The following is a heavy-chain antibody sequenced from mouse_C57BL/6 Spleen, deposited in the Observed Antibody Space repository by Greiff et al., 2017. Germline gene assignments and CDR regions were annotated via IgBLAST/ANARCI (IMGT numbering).Heavy chain of an antibody. CDR1: GYAFSSSW. CDR3: ARGELGGFDY. CDR2: IYPGDGDT. J-gene: IGHJ2*01. V-gene: IGHV1-82*01. D-gene: IGHD4-1*01. Sequence: QVQLQQSGPELVKPGASVKISCKASGYAFSSSWMNWVKQRPGKGLEWIGRIYPGDGDTNYNGKFKGKATLTAAKSSSTAYLQLSSLTSEDSAVYVCARGELGGFDYWGQGTTLTVSS.